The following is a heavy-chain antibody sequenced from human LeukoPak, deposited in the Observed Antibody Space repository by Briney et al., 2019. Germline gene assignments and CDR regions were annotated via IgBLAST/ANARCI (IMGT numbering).Heavy chain of an antibody. CDR3: AKAMMVTLGAFDI. J-gene: IGHJ3*02. CDR1: GFTFSSYA. V-gene: IGHV3-23*01. D-gene: IGHD4-23*01. CDR2: ISGGGGST. Sequence: GGSLRLSCAASGFTFSSYAMSWVRQAPGKGLEWVSAISGGGGSTYYADSVKGRFTISRDNSKNTLYLQVNSLRAEDTAVYYCAKAMMVTLGAFDIWGQGTMVTVSS.